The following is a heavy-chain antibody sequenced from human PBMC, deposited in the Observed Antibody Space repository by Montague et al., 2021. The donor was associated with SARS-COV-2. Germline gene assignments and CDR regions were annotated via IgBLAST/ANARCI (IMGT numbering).Heavy chain of an antibody. J-gene: IGHJ3*02. Sequence: SEILSLTCAVSGGSISSYYWSWIRQPPGKGLEWIGYIYYSGSTNYNPSLKSRVTISVDTSKNQFSLKLSSVTAADTAVYYCARVSDFWSGYYTAVGAFDIWGQGTMVTVSS. D-gene: IGHD3-3*01. CDR2: IYYSGST. CDR1: GGSISSYY. CDR3: ARVSDFWSGYYTAVGAFDI. V-gene: IGHV4-59*01.